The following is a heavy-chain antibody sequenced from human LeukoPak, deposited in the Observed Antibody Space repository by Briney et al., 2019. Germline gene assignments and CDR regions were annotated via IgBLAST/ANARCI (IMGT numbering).Heavy chain of an antibody. D-gene: IGHD6-19*01. CDR2: ISSSGSTI. J-gene: IGHJ4*02. V-gene: IGHV3-11*04. CDR1: GFTFSDYY. CDR3: AKDHIAVAGSSLDY. Sequence: GGSLRLSCAASGFTFSDYYMSWIRQAPGKGLEWVSYISSSGSTIYYADSVKGRFTISRDNAKNSLYLQMNSLRAEDTAVYYCAKDHIAVAGSSLDYWGQGTLVTVSS.